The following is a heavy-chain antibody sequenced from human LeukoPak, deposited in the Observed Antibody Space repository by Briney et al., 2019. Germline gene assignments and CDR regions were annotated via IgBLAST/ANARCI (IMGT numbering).Heavy chain of an antibody. Sequence: SVKVSCKASGGTFSSYAISWVRQAPGQGLEWMGGIIPLFDTANYAQKFQGRLTITTDESTSTAYMELSSLRSEDTAVYYCARGFHYDSSGYYYFYWGQGTLVTVSS. CDR2: IIPLFDTA. CDR1: GGTFSSYA. D-gene: IGHD3-22*01. CDR3: ARGFHYDSSGYYYFY. J-gene: IGHJ4*02. V-gene: IGHV1-69*05.